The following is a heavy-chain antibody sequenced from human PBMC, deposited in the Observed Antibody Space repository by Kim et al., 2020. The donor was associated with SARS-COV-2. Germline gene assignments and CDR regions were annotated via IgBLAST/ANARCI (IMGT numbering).Heavy chain of an antibody. D-gene: IGHD3-10*01. V-gene: IGHV4-59*02. Sequence: SETLSLTCAVSGGSVNNYYWNWIRQSPGRGLQWIGDIVHSGTTDYNPSLKSRVIISVDTSKNHLSLRLTSVTAADTAVYFCARGRSLWLDSGSRPLTGLDVWGQGTTVTVSS. J-gene: IGHJ6*02. CDR1: GGSVNNYY. CDR3: ARGRSLWLDSGSRPLTGLDV. CDR2: IVHSGTT.